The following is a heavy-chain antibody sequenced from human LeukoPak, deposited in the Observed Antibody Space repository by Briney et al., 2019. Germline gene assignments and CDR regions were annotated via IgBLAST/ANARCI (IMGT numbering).Heavy chain of an antibody. J-gene: IGHJ6*02. D-gene: IGHD4-23*01. V-gene: IGHV1-46*01. CDR1: GYTFTSYY. CDR2: INPSGGST. Sequence: ASVKVSCKASGYTFTSYYMHWVRQAPGQGLEWMGIINPSGGSTSYAQKFQGRVTITADKSTSTAYMELSSLRSEDTAVYYCARDDHGGNSYYYYGMDVWGQGTTVTVSS. CDR3: ARDDHGGNSYYYYGMDV.